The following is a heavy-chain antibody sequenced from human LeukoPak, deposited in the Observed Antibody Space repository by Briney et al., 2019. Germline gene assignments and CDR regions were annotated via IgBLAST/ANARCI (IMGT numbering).Heavy chain of an antibody. CDR2: IIPLLGVR. J-gene: IGHJ4*02. CDR3: AIIAVGGVDPFDS. CDR1: GGTFSDHA. V-gene: IGHV1-69*04. D-gene: IGHD6-19*01. Sequence: SVKVSCKASGGTFSDHAVSWVRQAPGQGLEWMGRIIPLLGVRSYAQKFQDRVTVSADKSTSTAYMELSSLRSEDSALYYCAIIAVGGVDPFDSWGQGTLVTVSS.